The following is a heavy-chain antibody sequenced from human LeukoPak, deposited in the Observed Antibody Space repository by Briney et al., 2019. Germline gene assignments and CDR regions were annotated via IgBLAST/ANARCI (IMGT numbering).Heavy chain of an antibody. D-gene: IGHD4-23*01. Sequence: SETLSLTCTVSGGSISSYYWSWIRQPPGKGLEWIGYIYYSGSTYCNPSLKSRVTISVDTSKNQFSLKLSSVTAADTAVYYCARARGYYGGNPSYFDYWGQGTLVTVSS. CDR3: ARARGYYGGNPSYFDY. CDR2: IYYSGST. CDR1: GGSISSYY. V-gene: IGHV4-59*08. J-gene: IGHJ4*02.